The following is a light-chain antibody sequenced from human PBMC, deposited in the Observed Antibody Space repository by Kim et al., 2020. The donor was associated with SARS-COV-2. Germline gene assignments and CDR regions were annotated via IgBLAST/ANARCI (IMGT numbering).Light chain of an antibody. Sequence: GKTVTISCTRSSGSIASNYVQWYQQRPGGAPTTVIYEDNQRPSGVPDRFSGSIDSSSNSASLTISGLKTEDEADYYCQSYDSSIVVFGGGTQLTVL. J-gene: IGLJ2*01. CDR3: QSYDSSIVV. CDR2: EDN. CDR1: SGSIASNY. V-gene: IGLV6-57*03.